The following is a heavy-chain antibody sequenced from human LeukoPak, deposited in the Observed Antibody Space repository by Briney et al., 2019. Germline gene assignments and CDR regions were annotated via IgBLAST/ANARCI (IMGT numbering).Heavy chain of an antibody. J-gene: IGHJ4*02. V-gene: IGHV3-23*01. D-gene: IGHD6-13*01. CDR1: GFTFSSYA. CDR3: AKTEGSDAAGTTLIDY. Sequence: GGSLRLSCAASGFTFSSYAMSWVRQAPGKGLEWVSAISGSGGSTYYADSVKGRFTISRDNSKNTLYLHMNSLRAEDTDVYYCAKTEGSDAAGTTLIDYWGQGTLVTVSS. CDR2: ISGSGGST.